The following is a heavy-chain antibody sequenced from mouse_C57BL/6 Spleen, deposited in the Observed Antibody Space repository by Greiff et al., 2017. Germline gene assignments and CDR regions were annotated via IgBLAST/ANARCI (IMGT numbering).Heavy chain of an antibody. V-gene: IGHV5-17*01. CDR1: GFTFSDSG. CDR2: ISSGSSTI. J-gene: IGHJ4*01. Sequence: EVQVVESGGGLVKPGGSLKLSCAASGFTFSDSGMHWVRQAPEKGLEWVAYISSGSSTIYYADTVKGRFTISRDNAKNTLFLQMTSLRSEDTAMYYCARGAGYAMDYWGQGTSVTVSS. CDR3: ARGAGYAMDY.